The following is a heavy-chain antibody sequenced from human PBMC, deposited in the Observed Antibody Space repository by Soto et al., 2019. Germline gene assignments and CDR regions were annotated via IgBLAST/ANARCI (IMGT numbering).Heavy chain of an antibody. CDR2: IYYSGST. D-gene: IGHD6-19*01. V-gene: IGHV4-39*01. CDR1: GGSISSSSYY. CDR3: ASGSAGAGIAVALDY. J-gene: IGHJ4*02. Sequence: QLQLQESGPGLVKPSETLSLTCTVSGGSISSSSYYWGWIRQPPGKGLEWIGSIYYSGSTYYNPSLKSRVTISVDTSKNQLSLKLSSVTAADTAVYYCASGSAGAGIAVALDYWGQGTLVTVSS.